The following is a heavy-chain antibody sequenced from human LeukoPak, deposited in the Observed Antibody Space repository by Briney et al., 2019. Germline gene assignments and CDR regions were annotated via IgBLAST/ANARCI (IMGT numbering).Heavy chain of an antibody. CDR3: ARAHLCGYSYGYDAFDI. Sequence: GGSLRLSCAASGFTFSSYGMHWVRQAPGKGLEWVAFIRYDGSNKYYADSVKRRFTISRDNAKNSLYLQMNSLRAEDTAVYHCARAHLCGYSYGYDAFDIWGQGTMVTVSS. V-gene: IGHV3-30*02. D-gene: IGHD5-18*01. CDR2: IRYDGSNK. CDR1: GFTFSSYG. J-gene: IGHJ3*02.